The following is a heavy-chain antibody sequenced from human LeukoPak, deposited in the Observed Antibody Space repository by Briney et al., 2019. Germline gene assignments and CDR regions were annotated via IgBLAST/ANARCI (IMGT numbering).Heavy chain of an antibody. D-gene: IGHD2-2*01. J-gene: IGHJ4*02. CDR1: GFTFSSYW. Sequence: GGSLRLSCAASGFTFSSYWMSWVRQAPGKGLEWVVNIKQDGSEKYYVDSVKGRFTISRDNAKNSLYLQMDSLRAEDTAVYYCARKGSSSRYSHNDYWGQGTLVTVSS. CDR3: ARKGSSSRYSHNDY. V-gene: IGHV3-7*01. CDR2: IKQDGSEK.